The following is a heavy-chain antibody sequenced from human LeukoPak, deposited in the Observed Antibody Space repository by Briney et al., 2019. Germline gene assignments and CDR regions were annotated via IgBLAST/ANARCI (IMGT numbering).Heavy chain of an antibody. CDR3: ARPSGGTPFKRFDY. CDR2: IGHNASA. V-gene: IGHV4-39*07. D-gene: IGHD1-1*01. J-gene: IGHJ4*02. Sequence: SETLSLTCTVSGGSISSSSYYWGWIRQPPGKGLEWIGEIGHNASANYNPSLKGRVTISVDTSKNQFSLKLTSVTAADTAVYYCARPSGGTPFKRFDYWGQGTLVTVSS. CDR1: GGSISSSSYY.